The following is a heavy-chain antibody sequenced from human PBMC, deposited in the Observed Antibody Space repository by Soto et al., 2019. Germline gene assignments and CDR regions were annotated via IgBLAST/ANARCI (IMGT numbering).Heavy chain of an antibody. CDR2: ISSSSSYI. CDR3: ARVEGGGTAV. D-gene: IGHD3-16*01. V-gene: IGHV3-21*01. J-gene: IGHJ6*02. CDR1: GFTFSSYS. Sequence: EVQLVESGGGLVKPGGSLRLSCAASGFTFSSYSMNWVRQAPGKGLEWVSSISSSSSYIYYADSVKGRFTISRDNAKNSLYLQMNSLRAEDTAVSYCARVEGGGTAVWGQGTTVTVSS.